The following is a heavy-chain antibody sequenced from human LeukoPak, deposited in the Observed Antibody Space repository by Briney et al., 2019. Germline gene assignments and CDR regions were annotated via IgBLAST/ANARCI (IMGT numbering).Heavy chain of an antibody. V-gene: IGHV3-23*01. CDR2: ISASGGNT. Sequence: GGSLRLSCAASGFSFSSYTMTWVRQVSGKGLEWVSSISASGGNTYYADSVKDRFRISRDNSKSTVFLAMDSLRADGTAVYYCARVRGDSSSLIIFDYWGQGPLVTVPS. CDR3: ARVRGDSSSLIIFDY. D-gene: IGHD6-13*01. J-gene: IGHJ4*02. CDR1: GFSFSSYT.